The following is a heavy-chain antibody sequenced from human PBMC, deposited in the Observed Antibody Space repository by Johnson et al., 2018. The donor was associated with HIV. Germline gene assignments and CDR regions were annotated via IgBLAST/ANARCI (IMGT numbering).Heavy chain of an antibody. CDR3: AGGRIGAFDI. CDR2: MYSGGST. CDR1: GFTFDDYG. V-gene: IGHV3-20*04. Sequence: VQLVESGGGLVQPGGSLRLSCAASGFTFDDYGMSWVRQAPGKGLEWVSGMYSGGSTYYADSVKGRFTISRDNSKNTLYLQMNSLRADDTALYYCAGGRIGAFDIWGQGTMVTVSS. D-gene: IGHD2-15*01. J-gene: IGHJ3*02.